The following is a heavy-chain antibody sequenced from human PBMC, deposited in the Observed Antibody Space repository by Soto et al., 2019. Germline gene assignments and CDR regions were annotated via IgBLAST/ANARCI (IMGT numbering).Heavy chain of an antibody. CDR1: GFTFSSYA. CDR3: AIAPWKVVPAAKDYYYYMDV. Sequence: GGSLRLSCAASGFTFSSYAMSWVHQAPGKGLEWVSAISGSGGSTYYADSVKGRFTISRDNSKNTLYLQMNSLRAEDTAVYYCAIAPWKVVPAAKDYYYYMDVWGKGTTVTVSS. J-gene: IGHJ6*03. CDR2: ISGSGGST. V-gene: IGHV3-23*01. D-gene: IGHD2-2*01.